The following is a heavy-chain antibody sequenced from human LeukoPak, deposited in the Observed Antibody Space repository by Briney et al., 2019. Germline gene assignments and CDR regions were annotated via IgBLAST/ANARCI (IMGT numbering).Heavy chain of an antibody. V-gene: IGHV3-30*17. CDR1: EFTFSNYA. CDR3: TRDAYNFNDFDY. Sequence: GGSLRLSCAVFEFTFSNYAMHWVRQPPGKGLEWVAVVSSHGNDGYYADSVRGRFTISRDNSKNTLYLQIDSLRLEDTAIYYCTRDAYNFNDFDYWGQGTLVTVSS. CDR2: VSSHGNDG. D-gene: IGHD5-24*01. J-gene: IGHJ4*02.